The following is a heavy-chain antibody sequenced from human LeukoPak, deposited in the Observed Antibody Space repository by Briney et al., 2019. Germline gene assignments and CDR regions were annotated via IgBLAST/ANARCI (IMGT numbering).Heavy chain of an antibody. V-gene: IGHV1-3*01. D-gene: IGHD5-18*01. CDR3: AVGYSYGFDAFDI. Sequence: ASVTVSCTASGYTFTSYAMHWVRQAPGQRLEWMGWINAGNGNTKYSQKFQGRVTITRDTSASTAYMELSSLRSEDTAVYYCAVGYSYGFDAFDIWGQGTMVTVSS. CDR1: GYTFTSYA. CDR2: INAGNGNT. J-gene: IGHJ3*02.